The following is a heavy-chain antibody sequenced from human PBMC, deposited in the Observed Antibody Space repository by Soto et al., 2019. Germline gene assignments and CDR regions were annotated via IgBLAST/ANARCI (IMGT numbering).Heavy chain of an antibody. CDR1: GYTFINYF. CDR2: VDPSRGSA. CDR3: ARPLIGNTVDL. Sequence: QAQLLQSGAEVKKPGASVKVSCKASGYTFINYFIHWVRQAPGQRLEWIGIVDPSRGSADYAQKLQGKVTMTTDVSTRTVFMDLSSLTSADTAVYYCARPLIGNTVDLWGQGTTVIVSS. V-gene: IGHV1-46*04. D-gene: IGHD1-7*01. J-gene: IGHJ3*01.